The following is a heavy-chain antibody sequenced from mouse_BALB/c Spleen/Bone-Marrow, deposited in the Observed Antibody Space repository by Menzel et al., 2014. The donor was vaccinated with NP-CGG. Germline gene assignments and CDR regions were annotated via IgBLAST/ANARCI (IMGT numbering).Heavy chain of an antibody. J-gene: IGHJ3*01. Sequence: VNVVESGPGLVAPPQSLSITCTVSEFSLTSYGVHWVRQPPGKGLEWLGVIWAGGSTNYNSALMSRLSISKDNSKSQVFLKMNSLQTDDTAMYYCARGGSSRAWFAYWGQGTLVTVSA. D-gene: IGHD1-1*01. CDR2: IWAGGST. CDR3: ARGGSSRAWFAY. V-gene: IGHV2-9*02. CDR1: EFSLTSYG.